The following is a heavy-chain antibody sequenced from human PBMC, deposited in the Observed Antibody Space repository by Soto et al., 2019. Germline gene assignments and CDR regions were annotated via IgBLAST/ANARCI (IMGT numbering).Heavy chain of an antibody. CDR1: GGSISSGGYY. D-gene: IGHD6-13*01. Sequence: QVQLQESGPGLVKPSQTLSLTCTVSGGSISSGGYYWSWIRQHPGTGLEWIGYIYYSGSTYYNPSLKSRVTISVDTSKSLFALKLSSVTAADTAVYYCARVVGIAAAPAPLFDPWGQGTLVTVSS. V-gene: IGHV4-31*03. CDR3: ARVVGIAAAPAPLFDP. CDR2: IYYSGST. J-gene: IGHJ5*02.